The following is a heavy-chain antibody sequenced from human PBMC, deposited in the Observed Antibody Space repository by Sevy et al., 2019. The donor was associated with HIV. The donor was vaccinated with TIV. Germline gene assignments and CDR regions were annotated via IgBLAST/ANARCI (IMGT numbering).Heavy chain of an antibody. CDR1: GFTFSSYS. Sequence: GGSLRLSCAASGFTFSSYSMNWVRQAPGKGLEWVSYISSSSSSIYYADSVKGRLTISRDNAKNSLSLQMNSLRDEDTAVYYCARRVTGYWYFDLWGSGTLVTVSS. V-gene: IGHV3-48*02. J-gene: IGHJ2*01. CDR2: ISSSSSSI. D-gene: IGHD2-21*02. CDR3: ARRVTGYWYFDL.